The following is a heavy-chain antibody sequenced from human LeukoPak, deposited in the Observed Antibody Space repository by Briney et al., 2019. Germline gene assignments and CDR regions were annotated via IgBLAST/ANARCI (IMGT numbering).Heavy chain of an antibody. Sequence: PSETLSLTCTVSGGSISSYYWSWIRQPPGKGLEWIGYIYYSGSTNYNPSLKSRVTISVDTSRNQFSLKLSSVTAADTAVYYCASLYYYDSSGLKNWGQGTLVTVSS. D-gene: IGHD3-22*01. CDR2: IYYSGST. V-gene: IGHV4-59*12. J-gene: IGHJ4*02. CDR3: ASLYYYDSSGLKN. CDR1: GGSISSYY.